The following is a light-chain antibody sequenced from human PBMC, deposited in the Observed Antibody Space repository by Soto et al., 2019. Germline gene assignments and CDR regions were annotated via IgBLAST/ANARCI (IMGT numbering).Light chain of an antibody. CDR3: QQYGSSACT. Sequence: EILLTQSPGTLSLSPGERATLSCRASQSVSSSYLAWYQQKPGQAPRLLIYGASSRATGIPDRFSGSGSGTDFTLTISRLEPEDFAVYYCQQYGSSACTFGQGTKVDIK. CDR1: QSVSSSY. CDR2: GAS. J-gene: IGKJ1*01. V-gene: IGKV3-20*01.